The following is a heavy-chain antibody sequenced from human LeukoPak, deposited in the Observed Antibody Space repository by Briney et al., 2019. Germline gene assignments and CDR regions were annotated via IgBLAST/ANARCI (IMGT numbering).Heavy chain of an antibody. CDR3: ARVGALAAAGTFVFDI. D-gene: IGHD6-13*01. J-gene: IGHJ3*02. V-gene: IGHV4-30-2*01. CDR1: GGSIGSGSYY. Sequence: SQTLSLTCTVSGGSIGSGSYYWSRIRQTPGKGLEWIGYIYDFGNTDYNPSLKSRVTISIDRSKNEFSLKLYSVTAADTAVYSCARVGALAAAGTFVFDIWGQGTMVAVSS. CDR2: IYDFGNT.